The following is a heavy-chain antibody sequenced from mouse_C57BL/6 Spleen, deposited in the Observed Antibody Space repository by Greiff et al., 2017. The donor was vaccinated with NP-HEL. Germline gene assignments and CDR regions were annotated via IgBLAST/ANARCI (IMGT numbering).Heavy chain of an antibody. CDR3: ARDYYGSRGNYFDY. Sequence: EVHLVESGGGLVKPGGSLKLSCAASGFTFSDYGMHWVRQAPEKGLEWVAYISSGSSTIYYADTVKGRFTISRDNAKNTLFLQMTSLRSEDTAMYYCARDYYGSRGNYFDYWGQGTTLTVSS. V-gene: IGHV5-17*01. CDR1: GFTFSDYG. D-gene: IGHD1-1*01. J-gene: IGHJ2*01. CDR2: ISSGSSTI.